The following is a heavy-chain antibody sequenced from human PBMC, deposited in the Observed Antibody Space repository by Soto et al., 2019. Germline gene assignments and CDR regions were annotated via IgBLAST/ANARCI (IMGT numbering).Heavy chain of an antibody. CDR2: ISYDGSNK. D-gene: IGHD3-22*01. J-gene: IGHJ4*02. CDR1: GFSFRSYA. V-gene: IGHV3-30*18. CDR3: AKIGIPDYYDYSDSAY. Sequence: QLQLVESGGGVVQPGRSLRLSCAASGFSFRSYAMHWVRQAPGKGLEWVAVISYDGSNKEYADSVKGRFTISRDNSKNTLYLQMNSLRAEDTAVYYCAKIGIPDYYDYSDSAYWGQGTLVTVSS.